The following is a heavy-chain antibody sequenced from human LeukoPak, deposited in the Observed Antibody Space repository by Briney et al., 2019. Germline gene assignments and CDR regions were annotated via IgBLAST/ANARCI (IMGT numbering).Heavy chain of an antibody. J-gene: IGHJ5*02. D-gene: IGHD3-10*01. V-gene: IGHV4-59*12. Sequence: SETLSLTCTVSGGSISSYYWSWIRQPPGKGLEWIRYIYYSGSSNYNPSLKSRVTVSVDTSKNQFSLKLSSVTAADTAVYYCAREGLNMVRGVIPKEAWGWFDPWGQGTLVTVSS. CDR3: AREGLNMVRGVIPKEAWGWFDP. CDR1: GGSISSYY. CDR2: IYYSGSS.